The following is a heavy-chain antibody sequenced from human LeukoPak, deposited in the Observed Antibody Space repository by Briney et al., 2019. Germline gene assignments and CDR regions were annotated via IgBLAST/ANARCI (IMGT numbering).Heavy chain of an antibody. J-gene: IGHJ4*02. Sequence: SETLSLTCTVSGGSISSGSYYWSWIRQPAGKGLEWIGRIYTSGSTNYNPSLKSRVTISVDTSKNQSSLKLSSVTAADTAVYYCARELDVDTAMDYWGQGTLVTVSS. V-gene: IGHV4-61*02. CDR3: ARELDVDTAMDY. CDR1: GGSISSGSYY. D-gene: IGHD5-18*01. CDR2: IYTSGST.